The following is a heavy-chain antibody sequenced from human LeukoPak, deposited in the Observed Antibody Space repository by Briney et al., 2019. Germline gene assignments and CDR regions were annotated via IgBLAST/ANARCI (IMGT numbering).Heavy chain of an antibody. D-gene: IGHD2-21*01. CDR1: GFTFTNYA. CDR2: ISGNGGST. V-gene: IGHV3-23*01. CDR3: AQLLWNPFYFDY. Sequence: PGGSLRLSCAASGFTFTNYAMSWVRQTPGKGLECVSAISGNGGSTYYADSVKGRFTISRDNSRSTLYLQMNSLRAEDSVVYFCAQLLWNPFYFDYWGQETLVTVS. J-gene: IGHJ4*02.